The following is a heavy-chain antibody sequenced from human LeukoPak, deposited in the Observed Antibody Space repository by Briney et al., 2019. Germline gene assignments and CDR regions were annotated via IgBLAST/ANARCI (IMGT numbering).Heavy chain of an antibody. D-gene: IGHD6-19*01. J-gene: IGHJ4*02. V-gene: IGHV3-53*01. CDR3: ARVPDSTGWYLDY. Sequence: GGSLRLSCAASGFTVSSNYMSWVRQAPGKGLEWVSIIYSGGTTYYTDSVKGRFTISRDNSKNTLYLQMNSLRAEDTAVYYCARVPDSTGWYLDYWGQGTLVTVSS. CDR1: GFTVSSNY. CDR2: IYSGGTT.